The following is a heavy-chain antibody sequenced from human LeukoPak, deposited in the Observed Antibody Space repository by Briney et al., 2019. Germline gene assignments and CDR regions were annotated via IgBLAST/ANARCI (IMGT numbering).Heavy chain of an antibody. V-gene: IGHV3-9*01. CDR3: AKDSDERVGYFDY. D-gene: IGHD1-26*01. Sequence: GRSLRLSCAASGFTFDDYAMHWVRQAPGKGLEWVSGISWNSGSIGYADSVKGRFTISRDNAKNSLYLQMNSLRAEDTALYYCAKDSDERVGYFDYWGQGTLVTVSS. J-gene: IGHJ4*02. CDR1: GFTFDDYA. CDR2: ISWNSGSI.